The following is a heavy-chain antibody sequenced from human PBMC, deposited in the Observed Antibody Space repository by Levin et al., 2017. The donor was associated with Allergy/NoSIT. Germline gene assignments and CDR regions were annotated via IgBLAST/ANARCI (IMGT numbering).Heavy chain of an antibody. CDR1: GFTFSSYW. D-gene: IGHD6-19*01. CDR2: INSDGSIT. CDR3: ATLSKQWLASFDY. V-gene: IGHV3-74*01. Sequence: GGSLRLSCAASGFTFSSYWMHWVRQAPGKGLVWVSRINSDGSITNYADSVKGRFTISRDNAKNTLYLQMNSLRAEDTAVYYCATLSKQWLASFDYWGQGTLVTVSS. J-gene: IGHJ4*02.